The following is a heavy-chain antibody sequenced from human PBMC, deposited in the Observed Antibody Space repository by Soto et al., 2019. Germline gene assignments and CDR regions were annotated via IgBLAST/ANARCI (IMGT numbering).Heavy chain of an antibody. CDR2: IYYSGST. D-gene: IGHD2-15*01. V-gene: IGHV4-59*08. CDR3: ARRWGAAFAY. Sequence: QVQLQESGPGLVKPSETLSLTCTVSGGSISSYYWSWIRQPPGKGLEWIGYIYYSGSTNYNPSLKSRVTRSVGTSKNRFARRLSSVPAADTAVYYCARRWGAAFAYWCPGTLVTVSS. CDR1: GGSISSYY. J-gene: IGHJ4*02.